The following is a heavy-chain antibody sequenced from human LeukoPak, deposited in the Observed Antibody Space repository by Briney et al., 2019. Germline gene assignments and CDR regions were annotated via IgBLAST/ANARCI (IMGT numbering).Heavy chain of an antibody. J-gene: IGHJ4*02. Sequence: KPSETLSLTCAVYGGSFSGYYWSWIRQPPGKGLEWIGYIYYSGSTNYNPSLKSRVTISVDTSKNQFSLKLSSVTAADTAVYYCARVRNCSSTSCYAIDCWGQGTLVTVSS. D-gene: IGHD2-2*01. CDR1: GGSFSGYY. V-gene: IGHV4-59*01. CDR3: ARVRNCSSTSCYAIDC. CDR2: IYYSGST.